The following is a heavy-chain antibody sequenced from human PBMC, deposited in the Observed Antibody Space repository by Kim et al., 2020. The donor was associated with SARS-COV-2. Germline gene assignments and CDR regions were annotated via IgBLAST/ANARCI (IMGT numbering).Heavy chain of an antibody. V-gene: IGHV1-69*13. D-gene: IGHD3-10*01. Sequence: SVKVSCKASGGTFCSYAISWVRQAPGQGLEWMGGIIPIFGTANYAQKFQGRVTITADESTSTAYMELSSLRSEDTAVYYCARGDSQGSDGSGSYYNRDWGQGTLVTVSS. J-gene: IGHJ4*02. CDR2: IIPIFGTA. CDR1: GGTFCSYA. CDR3: ARGDSQGSDGSGSYYNRD.